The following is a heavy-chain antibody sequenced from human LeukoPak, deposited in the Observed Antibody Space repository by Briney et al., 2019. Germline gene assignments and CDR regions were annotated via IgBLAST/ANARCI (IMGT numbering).Heavy chain of an antibody. CDR2: IYYSGST. CDR1: GGSISSSSYY. J-gene: IGHJ4*02. D-gene: IGHD1-26*01. Sequence: PSETLSLTCTVSGGSISSSSYYWGWIRQPPGKGLEWIGSIYYSGSTYYNPSLKSRVTISVDTSKNQFSLKLSSVTAADTAVYYRARHEWGSFYYFDYWGQGTLVTVSS. CDR3: ARHEWGSFYYFDY. V-gene: IGHV4-39*01.